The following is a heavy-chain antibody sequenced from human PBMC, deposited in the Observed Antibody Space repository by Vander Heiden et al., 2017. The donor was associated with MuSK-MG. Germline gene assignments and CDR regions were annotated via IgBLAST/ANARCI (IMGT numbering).Heavy chain of an antibody. Sequence: QVQLVQSGAEVKKPGASVKVSCKASGYTFTSYDINWVRQATGQGLEWMGWMNPNSGNTGYAQKFQGRVTRIRNISISTAYMVLSTLRSEDTAESYRERRGCSSTSCLWASVLHHRMDGWGQGNTVTL. J-gene: IGHJ6*02. CDR3: ERRGCSSTSCLWASVLHHRMDG. V-gene: IGHV1-8*01. CDR1: GYTFTSYD. CDR2: MNPNSGNT. D-gene: IGHD2-2*01.